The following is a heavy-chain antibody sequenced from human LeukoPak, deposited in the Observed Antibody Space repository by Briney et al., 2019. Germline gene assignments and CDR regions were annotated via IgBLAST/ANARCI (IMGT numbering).Heavy chain of an antibody. CDR2: IRPNSGGI. Sequence: ASVTVSFKASGYTLTDHHLIWVRQTPGQGLEWMGWIRPNSGGIKYVQEFQGRVTMTRDTSISTAYMELTSLTSDDTAIYFCARDPVDGYSHYDFWGQGTLVTVSS. J-gene: IGHJ4*02. CDR3: ARDPVDGYSHYDF. CDR1: GYTLTDHH. D-gene: IGHD5-24*01. V-gene: IGHV1-2*02.